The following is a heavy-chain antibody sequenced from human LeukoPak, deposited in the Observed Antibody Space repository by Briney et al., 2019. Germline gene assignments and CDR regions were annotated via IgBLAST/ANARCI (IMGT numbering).Heavy chain of an antibody. Sequence: ASVKVSCKASGYTFTSYDINWVRQATGQGLEWMGWMNPNSGNTGYAQKFQGRVNMTRNTSISTAYMELSSLRSGDTAVYYCARGTYYYDSSWFDPWGQGTLVTVSS. CDR3: ARGTYYYDSSWFDP. V-gene: IGHV1-8*01. CDR2: MNPNSGNT. CDR1: GYTFTSYD. J-gene: IGHJ5*02. D-gene: IGHD3-22*01.